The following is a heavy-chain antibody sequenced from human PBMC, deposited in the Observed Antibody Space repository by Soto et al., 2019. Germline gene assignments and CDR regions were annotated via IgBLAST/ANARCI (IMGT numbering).Heavy chain of an antibody. D-gene: IGHD6-13*01. J-gene: IGHJ6*02. CDR1: GFTCSSYA. Sequence: EVQLLESGGGLVQPGGSLRLSCAASGFTCSSYAMCWVRHATGKGLVWVSAISGSCGSTYYADSVKGRFTISRDNSKNTLYLQMNSLRAEDTAVYYCAKGAAGAIGWGDVWGHGTTVTFSS. CDR2: ISGSCGST. CDR3: AKGAAGAIGWGDV. V-gene: IGHV3-23*01.